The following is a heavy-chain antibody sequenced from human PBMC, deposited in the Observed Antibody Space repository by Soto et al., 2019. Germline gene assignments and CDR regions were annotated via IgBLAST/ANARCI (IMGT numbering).Heavy chain of an antibody. Sequence: QVQLVQSGAEVKKPGASVKVSCKASGYTFTSYAMHWVRQAPGQRLEWMGWINAGNGNTKYSQKFQGRVTITRDTSASTAYMELSSPRSEDTAVYSCARGYGGPLGGFDPWGQGTLVTVSS. CDR3: ARGYGGPLGGFDP. CDR2: INAGNGNT. CDR1: GYTFTSYA. D-gene: IGHD3-16*01. J-gene: IGHJ5*02. V-gene: IGHV1-3*01.